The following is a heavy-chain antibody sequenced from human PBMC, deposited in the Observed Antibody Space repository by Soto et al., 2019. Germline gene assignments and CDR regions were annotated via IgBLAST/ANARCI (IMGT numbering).Heavy chain of an antibody. CDR2: IIPIFNSA. D-gene: IGHD5-12*01. V-gene: IGHV1-69*01. Sequence: QVQLVQSGAEVKRPGSSVKVSCKASGGTFNNYALSWVRQAPGQGLEWMGGIIPIFNSANYAQKFQGRVTITADDSTSTAYMELRSLRPDDTAVYYWAREVTVASYSFDFWGQGTLVTVSS. CDR1: GGTFNNYA. J-gene: IGHJ4*02. CDR3: AREVTVASYSFDF.